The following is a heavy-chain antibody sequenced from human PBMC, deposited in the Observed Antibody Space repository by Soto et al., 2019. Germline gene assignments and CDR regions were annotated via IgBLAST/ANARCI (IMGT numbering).Heavy chain of an antibody. J-gene: IGHJ4*02. CDR3: ARGSLTIFGVVIHDY. Sequence: TVSRTFTVSGCSICSYDWSWIRQPPGKGLEWIGYIYYSGSTNYNPSLKSRVTISVDTSKNQFSLKLSSVTAADTAVYYCARGSLTIFGVVIHDYWGQGTLVTVSS. V-gene: IGHV4-59*01. CDR1: GCSICSYD. D-gene: IGHD3-3*01. CDR2: IYYSGST.